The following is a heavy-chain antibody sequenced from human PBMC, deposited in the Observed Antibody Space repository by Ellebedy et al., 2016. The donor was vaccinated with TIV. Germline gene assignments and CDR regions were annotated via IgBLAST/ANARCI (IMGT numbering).Heavy chain of an antibody. Sequence: ASVKVSCKASGFTFTSSAVQWVRQARGQRLEWIGWIVVGSGNTNYAQKFQERVTITRDMSTSTAYMELSRLRSDDTAVYYCARDPCTSTSCPWSDPWGQGTLVTVSS. J-gene: IGHJ5*02. CDR3: ARDPCTSTSCPWSDP. V-gene: IGHV1-58*01. D-gene: IGHD2-2*01. CDR2: IVVGSGNT. CDR1: GFTFTSSA.